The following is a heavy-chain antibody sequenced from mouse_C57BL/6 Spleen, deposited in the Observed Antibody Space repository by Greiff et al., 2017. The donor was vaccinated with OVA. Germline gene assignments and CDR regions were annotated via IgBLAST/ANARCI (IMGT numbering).Heavy chain of an antibody. Sequence: QVQLQQPGAELVKPGASVKLSCKASGYTFTSYWMHWVKQRPGQGLEWIGMIHPNSGSTNYNEKFKSKATLTVDKSSSTAYMQLSSLTSEDSAVYYCARFSMITRAMDYWGQGTSVTVSS. CDR1: GYTFTSYW. D-gene: IGHD2-4*01. J-gene: IGHJ4*01. CDR3: ARFSMITRAMDY. V-gene: IGHV1-64*01. CDR2: IHPNSGST.